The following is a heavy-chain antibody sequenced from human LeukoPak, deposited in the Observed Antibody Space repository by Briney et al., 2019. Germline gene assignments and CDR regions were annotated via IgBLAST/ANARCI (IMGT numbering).Heavy chain of an antibody. CDR2: IIPIFGTA. J-gene: IGHJ6*02. CDR1: GGTFSSYA. V-gene: IGHV1-69*13. Sequence: ASVKVSCKASGGTFSSYAISWVRQAPGQGLEWMGGIIPIFGTANYAQKFQGRVTITADESTSTAYMELSSLRSEDTAVYYCASDLVVPAAINYYHYGMDVWGQGTTVTVSS. CDR3: ASDLVVPAAINYYHYGMDV. D-gene: IGHD2-2*02.